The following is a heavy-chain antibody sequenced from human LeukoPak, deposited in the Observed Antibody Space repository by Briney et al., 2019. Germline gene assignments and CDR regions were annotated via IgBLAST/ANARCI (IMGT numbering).Heavy chain of an antibody. D-gene: IGHD2-15*01. CDR1: GFTFSSYA. J-gene: IGHJ6*03. V-gene: IGHV3-64*01. CDR2: ISSNGGST. CDR3: ASGKAASYYYYMDV. Sequence: GGSLRLSCAASGFTFSSYAMHWVRQAPGKGLEYVSAISSNGGSTYYANSVKGRFTISRDNSKNTLYLQMGSLRAEDMAVYYCASGKAASYYYYMDVWGKGTTVTVSS.